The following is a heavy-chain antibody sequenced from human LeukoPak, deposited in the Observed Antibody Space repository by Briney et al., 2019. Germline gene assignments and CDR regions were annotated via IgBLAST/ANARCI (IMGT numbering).Heavy chain of an antibody. CDR2: ISSSDNTI. V-gene: IGHV3-48*03. Sequence: GGSLRLSCAASGFTFSSYETNWVRQAPGKGLEWVSYISSSDNTIHYADSVKGRFTISRDNAKNSLYLQMNSLRAEDTAVYYCARDINWVGGYWGQGTLVTVSS. CDR1: GFTFSSYE. CDR3: ARDINWVGGY. J-gene: IGHJ4*02. D-gene: IGHD7-27*01.